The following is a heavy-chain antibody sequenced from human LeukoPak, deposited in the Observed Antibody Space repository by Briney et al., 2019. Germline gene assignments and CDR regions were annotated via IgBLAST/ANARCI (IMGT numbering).Heavy chain of an antibody. D-gene: IGHD3-10*01. CDR2: IYYSGNT. V-gene: IGHV4-59*01. CDR3: ARVFSGPPDY. Sequence: SETLSLTCTVSGGSLYNYYWNWIRQPPGMGLEWIGYIYYSGNTHYNSSLKSRVAISIDTSKNQFSLKLSSVTAADTAVYYCARVFSGPPDYWGQGTLVTVSS. J-gene: IGHJ4*02. CDR1: GGSLYNYY.